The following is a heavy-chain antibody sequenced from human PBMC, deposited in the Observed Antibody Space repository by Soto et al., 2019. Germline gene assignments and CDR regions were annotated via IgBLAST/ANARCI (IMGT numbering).Heavy chain of an antibody. Sequence: GESLKISCRGSGYSFTNYWIGWVRQMPGKGLEWMGIIYPGDSNTRYSPSFQGQVTISADKSINSAYLQWSSLKASDTAMYYCARQGYCTNTGCYTVDYWGQGTLVTVYS. V-gene: IGHV5-51*01. J-gene: IGHJ4*02. CDR2: IYPGDSNT. D-gene: IGHD2-2*02. CDR3: ARQGYCTNTGCYTVDY. CDR1: GYSFTNYW.